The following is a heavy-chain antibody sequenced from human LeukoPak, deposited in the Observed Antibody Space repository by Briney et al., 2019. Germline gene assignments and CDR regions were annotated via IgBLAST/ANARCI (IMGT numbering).Heavy chain of an antibody. D-gene: IGHD3-10*01. Sequence: SETLSLTCAVYGGSFSGYYWSWIRQPPGKGLEWIGEINHSGSTNYNPSLKSRVTISVDTSKNQFSLRLSSVTAADTAVYYCARRTPRGVYYMDVWGKGTTVTISS. CDR2: INHSGST. V-gene: IGHV4-34*01. CDR3: ARRTPRGVYYMDV. J-gene: IGHJ6*03. CDR1: GGSFSGYY.